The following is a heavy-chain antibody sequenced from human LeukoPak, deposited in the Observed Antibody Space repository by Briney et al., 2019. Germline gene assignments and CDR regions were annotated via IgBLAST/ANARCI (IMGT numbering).Heavy chain of an antibody. V-gene: IGHV3-74*01. CDR1: RFTFSSYC. D-gene: IGHD3-3*01. Sequence: GGSLRLSCAASRFTFSSYCMHWVRQAPGKGLVWVSRINTDGSSTSHADSVKGRFTISRDNAKNTLYLQMNSLRAEDTAVYYCARAKGIFDPFDYWGQGTLVTVSS. CDR2: INTDGSST. J-gene: IGHJ4*02. CDR3: ARAKGIFDPFDY.